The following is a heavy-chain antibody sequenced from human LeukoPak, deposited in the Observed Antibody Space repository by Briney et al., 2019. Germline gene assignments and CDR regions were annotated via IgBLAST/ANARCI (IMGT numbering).Heavy chain of an antibody. CDR2: IKQDSSEK. Sequence: GGSLRLSCAASGFTVSSNYMNWVRQAPGKGLGWVANIKQDSSEKYYVDSVKGRFTISRDNAKNSLYLQLNTLRPEDTAVYYCVQGWRDNWGQGTLVTVSS. V-gene: IGHV3-7*01. J-gene: IGHJ4*02. CDR1: GFTVSSNY. D-gene: IGHD2-15*01. CDR3: VQGWRDN.